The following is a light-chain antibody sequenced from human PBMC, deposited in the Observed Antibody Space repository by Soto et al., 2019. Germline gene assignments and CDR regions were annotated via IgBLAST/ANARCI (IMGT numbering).Light chain of an antibody. CDR2: EVS. J-gene: IGLJ1*01. CDR1: SNDIGGYNY. V-gene: IGLV2-14*01. Sequence: QSALTQPASVSGSPGQSITISCTGTSNDIGGYNYVSWYQQHPGKAPKLMIYEVSNRPSGVSNRFSGSKSGNTASLTISGLQAEDEADYYCSSYTRSSTLNVFGTGTKLTVL. CDR3: SSYTRSSTLNV.